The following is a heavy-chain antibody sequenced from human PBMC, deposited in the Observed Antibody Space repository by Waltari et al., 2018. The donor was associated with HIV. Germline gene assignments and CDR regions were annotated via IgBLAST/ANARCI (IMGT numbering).Heavy chain of an antibody. J-gene: IGHJ4*02. D-gene: IGHD1-26*01. CDR2: IDHSGST. V-gene: IGHV4-4*02. Sequence: QVQLQESGPGLVKPSGTLSLTCAVSGGSISSSNWWSWVRQPPGKGLGWVGEIDHSGSTNDNPSLKSRVTISVDKSKNQFSLKLSSVTAADTAVYYCARGRPGIVGATHFDYWGQGTLVTVSS. CDR1: GGSISSSNW. CDR3: ARGRPGIVGATHFDY.